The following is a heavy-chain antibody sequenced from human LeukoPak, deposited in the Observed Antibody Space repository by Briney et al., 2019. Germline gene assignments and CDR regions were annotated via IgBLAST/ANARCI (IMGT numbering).Heavy chain of an antibody. V-gene: IGHV4-59*01. CDR1: GGSISSYH. CDR3: ARRDYYGSGSYL. Sequence: SETLSLTCTVSGGSISSYHWSWIRQPPGKGLEWIGYIYYSGSTNYNPSLKSRVTISVDTSKNQFSLKLSSVTAADTAVYYCARRDYYGSGSYLWGQGTLVTVSS. CDR2: IYYSGST. J-gene: IGHJ4*02. D-gene: IGHD3-10*01.